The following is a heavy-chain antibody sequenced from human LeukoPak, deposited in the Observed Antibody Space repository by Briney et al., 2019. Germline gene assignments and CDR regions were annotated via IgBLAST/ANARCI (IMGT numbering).Heavy chain of an antibody. CDR3: ARGGQDIVVVVAATGSNWFDP. D-gene: IGHD2-15*01. V-gene: IGHV4-39*07. CDR2: INHSGST. CDR1: GGSISRSGYY. Sequence: SETLSLTCTVSGGSISRSGYYWSWIRQPPGKGLEWIGEINHSGSTNYNPSLKSRVTISVDTSKNQFSLKLSSVTAADTAVYYCARGGQDIVVVVAATGSNWFDPWGQGTLVTVSS. J-gene: IGHJ5*02.